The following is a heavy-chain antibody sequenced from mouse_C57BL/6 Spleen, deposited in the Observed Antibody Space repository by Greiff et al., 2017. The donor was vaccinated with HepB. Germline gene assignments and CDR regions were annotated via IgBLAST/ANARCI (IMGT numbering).Heavy chain of an antibody. CDR3: ARFLYDYDGFDY. D-gene: IGHD2-4*01. V-gene: IGHV1-82*01. CDR2: IYPGDGDT. J-gene: IGHJ2*01. Sequence: LQESGPELVKPGASVKISCKASGYAFSSSWMNWVKQRPGKGLEWIGRIYPGDGDTNYNGKFKGKATLTADKSSSTAYMQLSSLTSEDSAVYFCARFLYDYDGFDYWGQGTTLTVSS. CDR1: GYAFSSSW.